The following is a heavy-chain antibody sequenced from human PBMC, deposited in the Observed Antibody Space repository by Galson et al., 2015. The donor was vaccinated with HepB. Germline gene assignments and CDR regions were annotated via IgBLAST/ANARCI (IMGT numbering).Heavy chain of an antibody. CDR3: ARARSYSSSWYEY. D-gene: IGHD6-13*01. CDR1: GFTFSSYA. CDR2: ISYDGSNK. Sequence: SLRLYCAASGFTFSSYAMHWVRQAPGKGLEWVAVISYDGSNKYYADSVKGRFTISRDNSKNTLYLQMNSLRAEDTAVYYCARARSYSSSWYEYWGQGTLVTVSS. V-gene: IGHV3-30-3*01. J-gene: IGHJ4*02.